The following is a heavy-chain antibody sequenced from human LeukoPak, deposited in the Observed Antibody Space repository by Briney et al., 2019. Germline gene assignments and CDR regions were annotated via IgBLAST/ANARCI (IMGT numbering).Heavy chain of an antibody. CDR1: GGSISSYY. CDR2: IYYSGST. J-gene: IGHJ4*02. CDR3: ARAKPYGRLIAVAGSLFDY. Sequence: KPSETLSLTCTVSGGSISSYYWSWIRQPPGKGLEWIGYIYYSGSTNYNPSLKSRVTISVDTSKNQFSLKLSSVTAADSAVYYCARAKPYGRLIAVAGSLFDYWGQGTLVTVSS. D-gene: IGHD6-19*01. V-gene: IGHV4-59*01.